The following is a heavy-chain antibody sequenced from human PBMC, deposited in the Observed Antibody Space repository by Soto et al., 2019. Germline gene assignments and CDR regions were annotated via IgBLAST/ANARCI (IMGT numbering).Heavy chain of an antibody. CDR2: IYWDDDK. CDR3: AHIPSYYQHDWFDP. D-gene: IGHD3-10*01. Sequence: QITLKESGPTLVKPTQTLTLTCTFSGFSLTTRGVGVGWIRQPPGKALECLALIYWDDDKRYSPSLQSRLSITKDTSKNQVFLTMTNMDPVDTATYYCAHIPSYYQHDWFDPWGQGTLVSVSS. V-gene: IGHV2-5*02. J-gene: IGHJ5*02. CDR1: GFSLTTRGVG.